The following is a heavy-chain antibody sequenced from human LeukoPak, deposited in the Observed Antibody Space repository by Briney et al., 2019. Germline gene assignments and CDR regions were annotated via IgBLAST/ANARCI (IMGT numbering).Heavy chain of an antibody. CDR2: INPNSGGT. Sequence: ASVKVSCKASGYTFTGYYMHWVRQAPGQGLEWMGWINPNSGGTNYAQKFQGRVTMTRDTSISTAYMELSRLRSDDTAVYYCAREGGSYYGRSFDYWGHGTLVTVSS. V-gene: IGHV1-2*02. CDR1: GYTFTGYY. D-gene: IGHD1-26*01. CDR3: AREGGSYYGRSFDY. J-gene: IGHJ4*01.